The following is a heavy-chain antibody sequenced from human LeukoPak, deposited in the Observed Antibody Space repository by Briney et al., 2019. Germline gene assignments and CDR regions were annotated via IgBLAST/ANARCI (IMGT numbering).Heavy chain of an antibody. D-gene: IGHD4-11*01. V-gene: IGHV4-61*01. CDR1: GGSVSSGTYY. Sequence: PSETLSLTCTVSGGSVSSGTYYWSWIRQPPGKGLEWIGYIYYSGTTNYNPSLKSRVTISVDTSKNQFSLKLSSVTAADTAVYYCARDRVRGNSNPFFDYWGQGTLVTVSS. J-gene: IGHJ4*02. CDR2: IYYSGTT. CDR3: ARDRVRGNSNPFFDY.